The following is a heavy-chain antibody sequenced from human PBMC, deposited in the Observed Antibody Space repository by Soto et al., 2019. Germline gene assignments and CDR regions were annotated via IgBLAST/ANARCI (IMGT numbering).Heavy chain of an antibody. CDR3: ARYLYYYDSSGYYPRGDYYYGMDV. CDR1: GFSLSTSGMC. V-gene: IGHV2-70*01. J-gene: IGHJ6*02. Sequence: QSGPTVVNPTQTLTLTCTFSGFSLSTSGMCVNWIRQPPGKALEWLALIDWDDDKYYSTSLKTRLTISKDTSKNQVVLTMTNMDPVDTATYYCARYLYYYDSSGYYPRGDYYYGMDVWGQGTTVTVSS. D-gene: IGHD3-22*01. CDR2: IDWDDDK.